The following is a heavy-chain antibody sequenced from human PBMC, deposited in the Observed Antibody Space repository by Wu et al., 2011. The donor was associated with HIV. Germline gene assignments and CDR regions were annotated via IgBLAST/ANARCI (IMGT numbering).Heavy chain of an antibody. CDR3: ARDHDTYYYDSSGSFDYCYAMDV. CDR2: IIPIIGTA. V-gene: IGHV1-69*04. J-gene: IGHJ6*02. D-gene: IGHD3-22*01. Sequence: QVQLVQSGAEVKKPGSSVKVSCKASRGTFSRYGISWVRQAPGQGLEWMGRIIPIIGTANYVQKFQGRVTITADKSTSTAYMELSSLKSEDTAVYYCARDHDTYYYDSSGSFDYCYAMDVWGQGTTVIVSS. CDR1: RGTFSRYG.